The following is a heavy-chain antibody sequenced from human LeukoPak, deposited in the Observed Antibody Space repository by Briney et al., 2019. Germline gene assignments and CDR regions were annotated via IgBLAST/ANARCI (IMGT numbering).Heavy chain of an antibody. J-gene: IGHJ4*02. Sequence: PSETLSLTCTVSGGSISSPTCHWAWIRQPPGQELEWIKTIHHSGSTYDNPSLKSRFTMSVDTSKNQFSLNLSSVTAADTAVYYCARLGGYHDPPDYWGQGTLVTVSS. CDR3: ARLGGYHDPPDY. CDR1: GGSISSPTCH. CDR2: IHHSGST. D-gene: IGHD3-16*02. V-gene: IGHV4-39*01.